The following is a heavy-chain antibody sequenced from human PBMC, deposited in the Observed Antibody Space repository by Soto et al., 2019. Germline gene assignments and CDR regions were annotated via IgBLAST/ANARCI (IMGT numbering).Heavy chain of an antibody. CDR2: IYYSGST. J-gene: IGHJ4*02. CDR1: GGSISSSNW. CDR3: ARGRVSGDTCYLDY. V-gene: IGHV4-4*02. Sequence: QVQLQESGPGLVKPSGTLSLTCAVSGGSISSSNWWSWVRQPPGKGLEWIGYIYYSGSTNYNPSLKSRVTISVDTSKNQFSLKLNSVTAADTAVYYCARGRVSGDTCYLDYWGQGTLVTVSS. D-gene: IGHD2-15*01.